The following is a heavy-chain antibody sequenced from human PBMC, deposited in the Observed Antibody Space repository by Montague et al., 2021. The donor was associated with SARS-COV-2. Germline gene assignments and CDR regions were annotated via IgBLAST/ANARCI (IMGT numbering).Heavy chain of an antibody. Sequence: SLRLSCAASGFTFSSYAMTWVRQAPGKGLEWVSAISGSGYTTYYADAVKGRFTVSRDNSKNTVYLQMNSLRGEDTAAYFCARDRPNSDDDSGYVLKADAFDIWGRGTMVTVSS. V-gene: IGHV3-23*01. D-gene: IGHD3-22*01. CDR2: ISGSGYTT. J-gene: IGHJ3*02. CDR3: ARDRPNSDDDSGYVLKADAFDI. CDR1: GFTFSSYA.